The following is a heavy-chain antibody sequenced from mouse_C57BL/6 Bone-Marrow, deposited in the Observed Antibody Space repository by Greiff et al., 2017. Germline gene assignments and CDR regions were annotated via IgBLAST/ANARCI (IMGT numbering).Heavy chain of an antibody. V-gene: IGHV6-3*01. CDR3: TGRFTTVVAGHYFDY. J-gene: IGHJ2*01. Sequence: DVKLQESGGGLVHPGGSMKLSCVASGFTFSNYWMNWVRQSPEKGLEWVAQIRLKSDNSATHYAESVKGRFTISSDDSKSSVYLQMNNLRAEDTVIYYCTGRFTTVVAGHYFDYWGQGTTLTVSS. CDR1: GFTFSNYW. D-gene: IGHD1-1*01. CDR2: IRLKSDNSAT.